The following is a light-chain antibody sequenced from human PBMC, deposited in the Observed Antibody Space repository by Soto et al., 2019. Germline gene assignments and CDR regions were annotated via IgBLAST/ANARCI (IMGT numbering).Light chain of an antibody. CDR3: QKRSNWPIT. CDR2: DAS. CDR1: QSVSSY. Sequence: EIVLTQSPATLSLSPGERATLSCRASQSVSSYLAWYQQKPGQAPRLLIYDASNRATGIPARFSGSGSGTEFTLSSSSLEPEDFAVYYCQKRSNWPITFGQGTRLEIK. V-gene: IGKV3-11*01. J-gene: IGKJ5*01.